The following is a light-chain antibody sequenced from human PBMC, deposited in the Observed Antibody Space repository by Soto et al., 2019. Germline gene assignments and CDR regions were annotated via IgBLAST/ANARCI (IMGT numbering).Light chain of an antibody. Sequence: QSALTQPASVSGSPGQSITISCTGTSSDVGGYNYVSWYQQHPGKAPKLMISNVGDRPSGVSNRFSGSKSGNTASLTISGLQTEDEADYYCSSYTSSSNVVFGGGTKVTVL. J-gene: IGLJ2*01. CDR3: SSYTSSSNVV. V-gene: IGLV2-14*03. CDR1: SSDVGGYNY. CDR2: NVG.